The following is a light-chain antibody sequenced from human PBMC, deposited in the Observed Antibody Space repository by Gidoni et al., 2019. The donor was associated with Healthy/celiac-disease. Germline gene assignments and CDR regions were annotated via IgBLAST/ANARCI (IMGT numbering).Light chain of an antibody. Sequence: HSVLTKPPSASGTPGQRVTISCSRSSSNIGSNTVNWYQQRPGTAPKLLTYSNNQRPSGVPDRFSGSKSGTSASLAISGLQSEDEADYYCAAWDDSLNGPGVFGGGTKLTVL. J-gene: IGLJ2*01. CDR2: SNN. CDR3: AAWDDSLNGPGV. CDR1: SSNIGSNT. V-gene: IGLV1-44*01.